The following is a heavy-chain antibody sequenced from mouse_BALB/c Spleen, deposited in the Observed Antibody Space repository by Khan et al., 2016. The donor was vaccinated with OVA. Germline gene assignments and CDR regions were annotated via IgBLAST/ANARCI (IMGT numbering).Heavy chain of an antibody. V-gene: IGHV1S81*02. CDR2: INPSNGGT. CDR1: GYTFTSYY. D-gene: IGHD3-2*01. CDR3: TGRGTARATLWFAY. J-gene: IGHJ3*01. Sequence: QVQLKQSGAELVKPGASVKLSCKASGYTFTSYYMYWLKQRPGQGLEWIGEINPSNGGTNFNEKFKSKATLTVDKSSSTAYMQLSRLTSEDSAVYCGTGRGTARATLWFAYWGQGTLVTVAA.